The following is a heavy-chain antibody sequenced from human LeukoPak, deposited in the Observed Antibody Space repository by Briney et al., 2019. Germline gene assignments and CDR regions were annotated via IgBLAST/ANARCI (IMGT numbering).Heavy chain of an antibody. CDR3: ARAREYSYNPLFDY. Sequence: PGGSLRLSCVASGFTFSGYWMSWVRQAPGEGVEWVANIKQDGGEFYYVDAVKGRFTISRDNAKNSLYLQMNGLRVDDTAVYYCARAREYSYNPLFDYWGQGTLVTVSS. J-gene: IGHJ4*02. D-gene: IGHD5-18*01. CDR1: GFTFSGYW. V-gene: IGHV3-7*04. CDR2: IKQDGGEF.